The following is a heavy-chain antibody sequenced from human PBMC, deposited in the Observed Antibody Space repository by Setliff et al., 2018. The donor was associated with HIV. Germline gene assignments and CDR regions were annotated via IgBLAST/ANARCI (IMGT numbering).Heavy chain of an antibody. J-gene: IGHJ6*02. Sequence: GGSLRLSCAASGFTFSSYAMSWVRQAPGKGLEWVSAISGSGGSTYYADSMKGRFTISRDNSKNTLYLQMNSLRAEDTAVYYCAKGHYDFWSGYYTGPYYYGMDVWGQGTTVTVSS. CDR2: ISGSGGST. V-gene: IGHV3-23*01. CDR3: AKGHYDFWSGYYTGPYYYGMDV. CDR1: GFTFSSYA. D-gene: IGHD3-3*01.